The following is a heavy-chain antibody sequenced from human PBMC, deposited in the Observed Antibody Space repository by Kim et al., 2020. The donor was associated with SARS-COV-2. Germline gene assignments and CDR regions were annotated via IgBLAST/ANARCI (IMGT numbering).Heavy chain of an antibody. CDR3: AKGLGGDYFPTDS. V-gene: IGHV3-23*01. J-gene: IGHJ4*02. D-gene: IGHD4-17*01. Sequence: GGSLRLSCEASGFIFSSHAMSWVRQPPGKGLEWVSSLVSTGDSTYYAGSVKGRFTISRDNAKNTLFLEMNSLRAEDTALYYCAKGLGGDYFPTDSWSQGILVTVSS. CDR1: GFIFSSHA. CDR2: LVSTGDST.